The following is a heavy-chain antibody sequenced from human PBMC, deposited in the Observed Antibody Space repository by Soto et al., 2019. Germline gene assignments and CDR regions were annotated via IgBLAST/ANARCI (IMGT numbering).Heavy chain of an antibody. V-gene: IGHV3-23*01. Sequence: PXGCLRVYCAAARFTFSSYTMSWVRQAPGKGLAWVSAISGSGGSTYYADSVKGRFTISRDNSKNTLYLQMNSLRAEDTAVYYCAKAIRAVANNWFEPWGQGTLVTVSS. CDR3: AKAIRAVANNWFEP. CDR1: RFTFSSYT. CDR2: ISGSGGST. J-gene: IGHJ5*02. D-gene: IGHD6-19*01.